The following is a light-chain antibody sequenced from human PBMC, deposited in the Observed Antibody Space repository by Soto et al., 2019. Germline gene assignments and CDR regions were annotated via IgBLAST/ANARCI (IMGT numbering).Light chain of an antibody. J-gene: IGKJ1*01. Sequence: DIQMTQSPSTLSASVGDRVTITCRASQSISSWLAWYQQKPGKAPKLLLFAASTLLGGVPSRFSGRGSGTEFTLTISSLQADDFATYYCQQYHTDRTFGQGTKVDI. CDR2: AAS. V-gene: IGKV1-5*01. CDR1: QSISSW. CDR3: QQYHTDRT.